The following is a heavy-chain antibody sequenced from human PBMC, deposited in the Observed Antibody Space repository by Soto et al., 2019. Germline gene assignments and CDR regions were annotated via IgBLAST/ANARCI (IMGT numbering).Heavy chain of an antibody. CDR2: ISGSGGST. CDR1: GVTFSSYA. D-gene: IGHD2-2*01. CDR3: AKDLSIVVVPAAMGIAPYYYYGMDV. J-gene: IGHJ6*02. Sequence: PGGSLRLSCAASGVTFSSYAMSWVRQAPGKGLEWVSAISGSGGSTYYADSVKGRFTISRDNSKNTLYLQMNSLRAEDTAVYYCAKDLSIVVVPAAMGIAPYYYYGMDVWGQGTTVTVSS. V-gene: IGHV3-23*01.